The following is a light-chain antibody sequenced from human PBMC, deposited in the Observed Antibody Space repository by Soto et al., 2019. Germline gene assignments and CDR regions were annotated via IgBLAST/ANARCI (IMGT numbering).Light chain of an antibody. V-gene: IGKV2-28*01. CDR2: LGS. Sequence: DIVMTQSPLSLPVTPGEPASISCRSSQSLLHSNGYNYLDWYLQKPGQSPQLLIYLGSNRASGAHDRYGGSESGKDFTLKTSRVEAGVVGFFYCRKAQQPPTFGPGTRVDIK. J-gene: IGKJ3*01. CDR1: QSLLHSNGYNY. CDR3: RKAQQPPT.